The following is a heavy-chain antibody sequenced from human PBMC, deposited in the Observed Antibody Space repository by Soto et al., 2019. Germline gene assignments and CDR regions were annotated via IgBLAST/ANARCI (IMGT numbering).Heavy chain of an antibody. CDR2: ILGSTGNT. Sequence: EVQLLESGGGLVQPGGSLRLSCAASGFTFSTFDMSWVRQAPGKGLEWVSAILGSTGNTYYADSVKGRFTISKDNSENTLFLHMNSLRPEDRALYYCTKGAWLDYWGQGMLVTVSS. CDR1: GFTFSTFD. CDR3: TKGAWLDY. D-gene: IGHD3-9*01. V-gene: IGHV3-23*01. J-gene: IGHJ4*02.